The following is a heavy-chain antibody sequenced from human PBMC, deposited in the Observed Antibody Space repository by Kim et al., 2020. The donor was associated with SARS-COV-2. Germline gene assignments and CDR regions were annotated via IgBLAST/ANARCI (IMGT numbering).Heavy chain of an antibody. V-gene: IGHV3-21*01. D-gene: IGHD6-13*01. CDR3: ARCTRSSWYETWYFDL. CDR2: ISSSSSYI. J-gene: IGHJ2*01. Sequence: GGSLRLSCAASGFTFSSYSMNWVRQAPGKGLEWVSSISSSSSYIYYADSVKGRFTISRDNAKNSLYLQMNSLRAEDTAVYYCARCTRSSWYETWYFDLWGRGTLVTVSS. CDR1: GFTFSSYS.